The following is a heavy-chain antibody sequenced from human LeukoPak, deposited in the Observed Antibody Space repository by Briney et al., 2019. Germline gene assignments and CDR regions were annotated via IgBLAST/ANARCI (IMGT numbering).Heavy chain of an antibody. V-gene: IGHV4-39*07. J-gene: IGHJ4*02. Sequence: PSETLSLTCTVSGGSISSSSYYWGWIRQPPGKGLEWIGSIYYSGSTYYNPSLKSRVTISVDTSKNQFSLKLSSVTAADTAVYYCPRVPLERPYYFDYWGQGTLVTVSS. CDR2: IYYSGST. D-gene: IGHD1-1*01. CDR3: PRVPLERPYYFDY. CDR1: GGSISSSSYY.